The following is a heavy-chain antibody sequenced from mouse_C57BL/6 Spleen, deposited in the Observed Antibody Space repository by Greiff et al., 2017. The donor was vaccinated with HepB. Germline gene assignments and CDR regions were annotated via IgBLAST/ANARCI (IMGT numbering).Heavy chain of an antibody. CDR2: IHPNSGST. D-gene: IGHD1-1*01. V-gene: IGHV1-64*01. CDR1: GYTFTSYW. Sequence: VQLQQPGAELVKPGASVKLSCKASGYTFTSYWMHWVKQRPGQGLEWIGMIHPNSGSTNYNEKFKSKATLTVDKSSSTAYMQLSSLTSEDSAVYYCARGGNYYGSHYYAMDYWGQGTSVTVSS. CDR3: ARGGNYYGSHYYAMDY. J-gene: IGHJ4*01.